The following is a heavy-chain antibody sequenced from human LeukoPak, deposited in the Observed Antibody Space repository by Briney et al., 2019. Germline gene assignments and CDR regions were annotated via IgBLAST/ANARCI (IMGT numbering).Heavy chain of an antibody. J-gene: IGHJ4*02. D-gene: IGHD1-26*01. V-gene: IGHV1-8*03. Sequence: GASVKVSCKASGYTFTSYDINWVRQATGQGLEWMGWMNPNSGNTGYAQKFQGRVTITRNTSISTAYMELSSLRSDDTAVYYCARDNRYSGSYFFDYWGQGTLVTVSS. CDR1: GYTFTSYD. CDR2: MNPNSGNT. CDR3: ARDNRYSGSYFFDY.